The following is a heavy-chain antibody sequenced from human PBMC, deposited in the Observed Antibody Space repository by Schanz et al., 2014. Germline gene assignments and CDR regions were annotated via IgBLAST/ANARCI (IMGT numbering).Heavy chain of an antibody. Sequence: EVQLAESGGGLVQPGGSLRLSCAASGFTFSGFWMTWVRQAPGKGLEWVANIKKDGSEKYYVDSVKGRFTISRDNAKNSLYLQMNNQRAEDTAVYYCARSRSGFYFDYWGQGTLVTVSS. V-gene: IGHV3-7*01. CDR3: ARSRSGFYFDY. J-gene: IGHJ4*02. CDR1: GFTFSGFW. CDR2: IKKDGSEK. D-gene: IGHD1-26*01.